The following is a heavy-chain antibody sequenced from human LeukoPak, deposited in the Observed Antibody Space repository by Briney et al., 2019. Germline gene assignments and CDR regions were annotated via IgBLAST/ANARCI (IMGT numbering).Heavy chain of an antibody. Sequence: GGSLRLSCAASGFTVSSNYMSWVRQVPGKGLEWVSVIYSGGSTYYADSVKGRFTISRDNSKNTLYLQMNSLRAEDTAVYYCARAAYYYDSSGYLFYFDYWGQGTLVTVSS. D-gene: IGHD3-22*01. CDR1: GFTVSSNY. CDR2: IYSGGST. CDR3: ARAAYYYDSSGYLFYFDY. V-gene: IGHV3-53*01. J-gene: IGHJ4*02.